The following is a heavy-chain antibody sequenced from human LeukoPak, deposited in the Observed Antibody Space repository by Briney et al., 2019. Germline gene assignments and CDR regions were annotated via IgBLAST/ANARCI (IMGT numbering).Heavy chain of an antibody. J-gene: IGHJ4*02. V-gene: IGHV3-30*18. D-gene: IGHD3-10*01. CDR3: AKDPNSERIDY. CDR2: ISYDGSNK. CDR1: GFTFSSYG. Sequence: SGGSLRLSCAASGFTFSSYGMHWVRQAPGKGLEWVAVISYDGSNKYYADSVKGRFTISRDNSKNTLYLQMNSLRAEDTAVYYCAKDPNSERIDYWGQGTLVTVSS.